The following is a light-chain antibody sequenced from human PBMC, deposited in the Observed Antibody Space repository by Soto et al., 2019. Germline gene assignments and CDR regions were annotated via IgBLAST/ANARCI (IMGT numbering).Light chain of an antibody. CDR1: QSVSSN. CDR3: QQYNNWPPWT. Sequence: EKVITQSPATLSVSPGERATLSCQASQSVSSNLAWYQQKPGQAPRLLIYATSSRATGIPARFSGSGSGTEFTLTISSLQSEDFAVYYCQQYNNWPPWTFGQGTKVDIK. J-gene: IGKJ1*01. V-gene: IGKV3-15*01. CDR2: ATS.